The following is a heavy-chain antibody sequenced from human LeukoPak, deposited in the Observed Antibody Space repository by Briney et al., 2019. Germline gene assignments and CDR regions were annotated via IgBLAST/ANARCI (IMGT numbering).Heavy chain of an antibody. CDR1: GGSIRSGGYS. D-gene: IGHD3-9*01. V-gene: IGHV4-30-2*01. CDR2: IYHSGST. Sequence: SETLSLTCAASGGSIRSGGYSWSWIRQPPGKGLEWIGYIYHSGSTYYNPSLKSRVTISVDRSKNQFSLKLSSVTAADTAVYYCARESILTGIDPWGQGTLVTVSS. J-gene: IGHJ5*02. CDR3: ARESILTGIDP.